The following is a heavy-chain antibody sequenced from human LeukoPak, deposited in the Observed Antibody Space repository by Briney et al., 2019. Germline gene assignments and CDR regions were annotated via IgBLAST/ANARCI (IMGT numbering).Heavy chain of an antibody. CDR3: AKDAQPRSRWFDP. CDR2: IKQDGSEK. Sequence: GGSLRLSCAASGFIFKDYWMIWVRQAPGKGLEWVANIKQDGSEKYYVDSVKGRFTISRDNAKNSLYLQMDTLRAEDTAMYYCAKDAQPRSRWFDPWGQGTLVTVSS. D-gene: IGHD3-16*01. CDR1: GFIFKDYW. J-gene: IGHJ5*02. V-gene: IGHV3-7*03.